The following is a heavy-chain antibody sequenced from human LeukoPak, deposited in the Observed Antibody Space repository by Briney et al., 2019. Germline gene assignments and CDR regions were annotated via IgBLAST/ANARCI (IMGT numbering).Heavy chain of an antibody. CDR3: ARDQGDILTGYYIDY. CDR2: INPSGGST. Sequence: ASVKVSCKASGYTFTSYYMHWVRQAPGQGLEWMGIINPSGGSTSYAQKFQGRVTMTRDTSTSTVYMELSSLRSKDTAVYYCARDQGDILTGYYIDYWGQGTLVTVSS. D-gene: IGHD3-9*01. V-gene: IGHV1-46*01. CDR1: GYTFTSYY. J-gene: IGHJ4*02.